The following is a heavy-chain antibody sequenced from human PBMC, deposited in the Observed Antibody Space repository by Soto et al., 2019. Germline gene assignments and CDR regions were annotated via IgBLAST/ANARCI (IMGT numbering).Heavy chain of an antibody. CDR3: ARPRLSYDSSGYYYAYFDY. D-gene: IGHD3-22*01. Sequence: ASVKVSCKASGYTFTSYYIHWVRQAPGQGLDWMGIINPSGGSTNYAQKFQGRVTMTRDTSTSTVYMELSSLRSEDTAVYYCARPRLSYDSSGYYYAYFDYWGQGTLVTVSS. J-gene: IGHJ4*02. CDR1: GYTFTSYY. CDR2: INPSGGST. V-gene: IGHV1-46*01.